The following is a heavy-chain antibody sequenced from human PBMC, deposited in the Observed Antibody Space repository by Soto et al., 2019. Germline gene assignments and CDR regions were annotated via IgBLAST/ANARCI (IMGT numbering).Heavy chain of an antibody. J-gene: IGHJ6*02. CDR3: AKGATVTTHYQYYGVDV. Sequence: GGSLRLSCAASGFTFDDYAMWWVRQAPGKGLEWVPLINWDGDETYYADSVKGRFTISRDNTNNSVYLQMSSLRTEDTALYYCAKGATVTTHYQYYGVDVWGQGTTVTVSS. CDR2: INWDGDET. V-gene: IGHV3-43D*04. D-gene: IGHD4-17*01. CDR1: GFTFDDYA.